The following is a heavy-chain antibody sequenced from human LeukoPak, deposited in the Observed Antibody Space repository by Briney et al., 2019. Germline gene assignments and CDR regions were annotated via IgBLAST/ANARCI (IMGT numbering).Heavy chain of an antibody. D-gene: IGHD2-15*01. CDR3: ARRPTCSGGSCYSGFDY. CDR1: GGSIGSSSYY. V-gene: IGHV4-39*01. J-gene: IGHJ4*02. Sequence: SETLSLTCTVSGGSIGSSSYYWGWIRQPPGKGLEWIGSIYYSGSTYYNPSLKSRVTISVDTSKNQFSLKLSSVTAADTAVYYCARRPTCSGGSCYSGFDYWGQGTLVTVSS. CDR2: IYYSGST.